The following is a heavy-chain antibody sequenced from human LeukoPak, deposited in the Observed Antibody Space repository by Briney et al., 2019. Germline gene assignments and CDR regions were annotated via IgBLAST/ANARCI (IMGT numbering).Heavy chain of an antibody. D-gene: IGHD3-10*01. J-gene: IGHJ6*04. CDR2: INAGNGNT. CDR3: ARDESITMVRGVIIYYYGMDV. Sequence: ASVKVSCKASGYTFTSYAMHWVRQAPGQRLEWMGWINAGNGNTKYSQKFQGRVTITRDTSASTAYMELSSLRSEDTAVYYCARDESITMVRGVIIYYYGMDVWGKGTTVTVSS. V-gene: IGHV1-3*01. CDR1: GYTFTSYA.